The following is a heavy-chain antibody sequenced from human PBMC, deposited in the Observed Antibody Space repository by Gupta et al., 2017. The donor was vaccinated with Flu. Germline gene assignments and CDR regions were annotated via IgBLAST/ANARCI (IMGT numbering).Heavy chain of an antibody. D-gene: IGHD3-3*01. CDR1: GFIFSNYA. V-gene: IGHV3-23*01. Sequence: EVQLLESGGALVQPGGSLRLSCAASGFIFSNYAMIWVRQSPGKGLEWVSAITATTGNTDYADSAKGRFTISRDNSENTLYLQMDSLRAEDTALYYCARLWGGAGRTISGVIISIDYWGQGTLVTVSS. J-gene: IGHJ4*02. CDR3: ARLWGGAGRTISGVIISIDY. CDR2: ITATTGNT.